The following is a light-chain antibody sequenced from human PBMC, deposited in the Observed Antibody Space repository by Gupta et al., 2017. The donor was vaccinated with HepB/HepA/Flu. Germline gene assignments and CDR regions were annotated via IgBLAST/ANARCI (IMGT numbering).Light chain of an antibody. V-gene: IGKV1-5*03. CDR3: QHQACYPLT. CDR2: ETS. Sequence: DIQMTQSPSTLSASVGDRVTITCRASENINQWLAWYQQKPGKAPKLLISETSDLQGGVPSRFSGGGSGTEYTLTISSLQPDDFATYYCQHQACYPLTFGGGTKVETK. CDR1: ENINQW. J-gene: IGKJ4*01.